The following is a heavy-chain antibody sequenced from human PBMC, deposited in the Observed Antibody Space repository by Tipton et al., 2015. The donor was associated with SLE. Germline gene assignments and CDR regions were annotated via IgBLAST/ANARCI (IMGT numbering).Heavy chain of an antibody. CDR3: AKDPTMVQGVIMGGEFDY. CDR2: ISWNSGNI. J-gene: IGHJ4*02. Sequence: SLRLSCAASGFTFDDYAMHWVRQAPGKGLEWVSGISWNSGNIDYADSVKGRFTISRDNAKNSLYLRMNSLRAEDTALYYCAKDPTMVQGVIMGGEFDYWGQGTLVTVSS. D-gene: IGHD3-10*01. V-gene: IGHV3-9*01. CDR1: GFTFDDYA.